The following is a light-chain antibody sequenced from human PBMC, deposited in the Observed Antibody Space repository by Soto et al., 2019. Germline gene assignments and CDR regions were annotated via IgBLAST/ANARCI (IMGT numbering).Light chain of an antibody. Sequence: QSALTQPASVSGSPGQSITISCTGTSSDVGGYNYVSWYQQHPGKAPKLMIYEVSNRPSGVSNRFSGSKSGNTASLTISGLQAEDEADYYCSSYTNNNKEVFGTGTKLTVL. J-gene: IGLJ1*01. CDR1: SSDVGGYNY. CDR2: EVS. V-gene: IGLV2-14*01. CDR3: SSYTNNNKEV.